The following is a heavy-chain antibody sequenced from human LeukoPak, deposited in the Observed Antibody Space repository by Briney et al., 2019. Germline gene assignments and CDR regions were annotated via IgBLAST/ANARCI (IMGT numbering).Heavy chain of an antibody. CDR2: IYSGGDT. D-gene: IGHD6-19*01. CDR3: AKERNLEIAVAGTIFDY. CDR1: GFTFSSYT. J-gene: IGHJ4*02. Sequence: PGGSLRLSCTVSGFTFSSYTMSWVRQAPGKGLEWVSVIYSGGDTYYADSVKGRFTISRDNSKNMIYLEMSSLKAEDTAVYYCAKERNLEIAVAGTIFDYWGQGTLVTVSS. V-gene: IGHV3-66*01.